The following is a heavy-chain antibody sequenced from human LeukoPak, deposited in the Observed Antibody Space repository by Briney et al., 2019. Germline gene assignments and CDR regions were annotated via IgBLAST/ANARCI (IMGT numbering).Heavy chain of an antibody. D-gene: IGHD5-18*01. J-gene: IGHJ4*02. V-gene: IGHV4-39*07. CDR3: ARGPVGIKLTIDY. CDR1: GGSISSSSYY. Sequence: SETLSLTCTVSGGSISSSSYYWGWIRQPPGKGLEWTGSIDHSGSTNYNPSLKSRVPISVNTSKNQFSLKLSSVTAADTAVYYCARGPVGIKLTIDYWGQGTLVTVSS. CDR2: IDHSGST.